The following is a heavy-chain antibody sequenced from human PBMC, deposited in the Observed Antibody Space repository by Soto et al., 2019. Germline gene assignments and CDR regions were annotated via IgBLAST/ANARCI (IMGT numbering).Heavy chain of an antibody. CDR2: ISYDGTNK. CDR1: GFTFSSYG. V-gene: IGHV3-30*18. CDR3: AKKAVAYYHYGMDV. J-gene: IGHJ6*02. D-gene: IGHD2-15*01. Sequence: QVQLVESGGGVVQPGRSLRLSCAASGFTFSSYGMHWVRQAPGKGLEWVAVISYDGTNKYYADSVKGRFTISRDNSKNTLYLQMNILRAEDTAVYYCAKKAVAYYHYGMDVWGQGTTVTVSS.